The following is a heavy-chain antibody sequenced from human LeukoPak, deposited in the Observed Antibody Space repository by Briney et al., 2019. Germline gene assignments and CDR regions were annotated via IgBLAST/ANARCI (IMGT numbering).Heavy chain of an antibody. V-gene: IGHV1-18*01. CDR3: AGVRRYNKTWDHDS. D-gene: IGHD5-24*01. J-gene: IGHJ5*02. CDR1: GNSFSKYG. CDR2: ISGDKGDT. Sequence: ASVKVSCKASGNSFSKYGITWVRQAPGQGLEWIGWISGDKGDTKYSQKTQGRLMMTRDTSTTTVYMELRSLRSDDTAMYYCAGVRRYNKTWDHDSWGQGTLVTVSS.